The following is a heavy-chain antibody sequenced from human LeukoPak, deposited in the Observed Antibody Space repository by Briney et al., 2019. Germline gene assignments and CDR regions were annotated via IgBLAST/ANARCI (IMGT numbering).Heavy chain of an antibody. J-gene: IGHJ3*02. CDR3: ARSIGGSLNNAFDI. D-gene: IGHD1-26*01. Sequence: SVKVSCKASGGTFSSYAISWVRQAPGQGLEWMGRIIPILGIANYAQKFQGRVTITADKSTSTAYMELSSLRSEDTAVYYCARSIGGSLNNAFDIWGQGTMVTVSS. V-gene: IGHV1-69*04. CDR1: GGTFSSYA. CDR2: IIPILGIA.